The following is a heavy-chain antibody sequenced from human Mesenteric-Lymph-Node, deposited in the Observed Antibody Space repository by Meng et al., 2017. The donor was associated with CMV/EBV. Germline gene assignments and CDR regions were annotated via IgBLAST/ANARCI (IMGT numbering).Heavy chain of an antibody. J-gene: IGHJ4*02. CDR2: IKQDGSEK. D-gene: IGHD6-13*01. Sequence: GESLKISCAASGFTFSSYWMSWVRQAPGKGLEWVANIKQDGSEKYYADSVKGRFTISRDNSKNTLYLQMNSLRAEDTAVYYCARDPVAAAGTSRFDYWGQGTLVTVSS. V-gene: IGHV3-7*03. CDR1: GFTFSSYW. CDR3: ARDPVAAAGTSRFDY.